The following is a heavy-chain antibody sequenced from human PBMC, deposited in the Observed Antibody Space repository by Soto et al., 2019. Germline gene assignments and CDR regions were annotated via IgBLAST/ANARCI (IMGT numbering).Heavy chain of an antibody. Sequence: ASVKVSCKASGYTFTSYDINWVRQATGQGLEWMGWMNPNSGNTGYAQKFQGRVTMTRNTSISTAYMELSSLRSEDTAVYYCARGIRDIVVVVAADYYYYYMDVWGQGTTVPVAS. J-gene: IGHJ6*03. V-gene: IGHV1-8*01. CDR3: ARGIRDIVVVVAADYYYYYMDV. CDR1: GYTFTSYD. D-gene: IGHD2-15*01. CDR2: MNPNSGNT.